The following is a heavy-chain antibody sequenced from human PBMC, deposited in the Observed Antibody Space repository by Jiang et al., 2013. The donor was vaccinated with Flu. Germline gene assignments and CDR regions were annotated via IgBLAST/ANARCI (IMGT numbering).Heavy chain of an antibody. Sequence: RLSCAASGFTFSSYAMHWVRQAPGKGLEWVAVISYDGSNKYYADSVKGRFTISRDNSKNTLYLQMNSLRAEDTAVYYCARDSLPSLWFGELLPNLSHYYYYMDVWGKGTTVTVSS. CDR1: GFTFSSYA. D-gene: IGHD3-10*01. J-gene: IGHJ6*03. CDR3: ARDSLPSLWFGELLPNLSHYYYYMDV. CDR2: ISYDGSNK. V-gene: IGHV3-30-3*01.